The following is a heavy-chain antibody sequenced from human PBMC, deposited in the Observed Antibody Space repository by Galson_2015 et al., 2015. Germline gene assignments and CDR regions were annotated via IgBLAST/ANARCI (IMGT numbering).Heavy chain of an antibody. V-gene: IGHV4-38-2*02. D-gene: IGHD3-22*01. CDR3: ARDSGSSGYSPYYFDY. Sequence: SETLSLTCAVSGYSLRSGYYWGWIRQPPEKGLEWIGNIYHSGSTYYNPSLKSRVTISVDTSKNQFSLKLSSVTAADTAVYYCARDSGSSGYSPYYFDYWGQGALVTVSS. J-gene: IGHJ4*02. CDR1: GYSLRSGYY. CDR2: IYHSGST.